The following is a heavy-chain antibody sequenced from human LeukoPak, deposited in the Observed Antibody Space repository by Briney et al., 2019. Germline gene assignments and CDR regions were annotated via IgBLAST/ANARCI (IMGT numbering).Heavy chain of an antibody. J-gene: IGHJ4*02. CDR3: ASPPRGDYDPYYFDY. D-gene: IGHD4-17*01. Sequence: SVKVSCKASGGTFSSYAISWVRQAPGQGLEWMGGIIPIFGTANYAQKFQGRVTITTDESTSTAYMELSSLRSEDTAVYYCASPPRGDYDPYYFDYWGQGTLVTVSS. CDR2: IIPIFGTA. CDR1: GGTFSSYA. V-gene: IGHV1-69*05.